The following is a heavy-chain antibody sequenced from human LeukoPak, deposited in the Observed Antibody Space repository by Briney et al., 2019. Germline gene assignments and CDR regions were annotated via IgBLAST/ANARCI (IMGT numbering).Heavy chain of an antibody. D-gene: IGHD1-26*01. CDR1: GGSISSYY. CDR3: ARVVGSYCFDY. J-gene: IGHJ4*02. V-gene: IGHV4-59*01. Sequence: SETLSLTCTVSGGSISSYYWSWIRQPPGKGLEWIGYIYYSGSTNYNPSLKGRVTISVDTSENQFSLKLSSVTAADTAVYYCARVVGSYCFDYWGQGTLVTVSS. CDR2: IYYSGST.